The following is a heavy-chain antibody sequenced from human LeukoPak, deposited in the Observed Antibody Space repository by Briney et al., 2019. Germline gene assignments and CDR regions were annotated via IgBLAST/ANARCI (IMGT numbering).Heavy chain of an antibody. V-gene: IGHV3-7*03. CDR3: ARMIL. Sequence: PGGSLRLSCAAPGFTFSSYWMSWVRQAPGKGLEWVANIKQDGSEKYYVDSVKGRFTISRDNAKNSLYLQMNSLRAEDTAVYYCARMILWGQGTLVTVSS. D-gene: IGHD3-16*01. CDR1: GFTFSSYW. J-gene: IGHJ4*02. CDR2: IKQDGSEK.